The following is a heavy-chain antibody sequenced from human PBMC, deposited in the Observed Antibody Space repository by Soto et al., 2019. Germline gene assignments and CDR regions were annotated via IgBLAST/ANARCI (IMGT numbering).Heavy chain of an antibody. D-gene: IGHD6-13*01. Sequence: QVQLVQSGAEVTKPGASVKVSCKASGYSFTSYGISWVRQAPGQGLEWMGWISAYNGNTDYAQKFQRRVTMTTDTSTTTAYMELRSLRSDDTAMYYCAREADIAAAGTPGRWFDPWGQGTLVTVSS. V-gene: IGHV1-18*01. J-gene: IGHJ5*02. CDR3: AREADIAAAGTPGRWFDP. CDR1: GYSFTSYG. CDR2: ISAYNGNT.